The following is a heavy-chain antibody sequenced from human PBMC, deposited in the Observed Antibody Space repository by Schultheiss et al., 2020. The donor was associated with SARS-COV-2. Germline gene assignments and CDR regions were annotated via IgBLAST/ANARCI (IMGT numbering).Heavy chain of an antibody. D-gene: IGHD3-9*01. V-gene: IGHV3-30*04. CDR1: GFTFSSYA. CDR2: ISYDGSNK. CDR3: AKGLGDIVNYYYMDV. J-gene: IGHJ6*03. Sequence: GGSLRLSCAASGFTFSSYAMHWVRQAPGKGLEWVAVISYDGSNKYYADSVKGRFTISRDNSKNTLYLQMNSLRAEDTAVYYCAKGLGDIVNYYYMDVWGKGTTVTVSS.